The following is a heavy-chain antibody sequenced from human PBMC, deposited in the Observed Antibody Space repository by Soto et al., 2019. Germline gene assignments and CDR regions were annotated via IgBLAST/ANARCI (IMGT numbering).Heavy chain of an antibody. CDR1: GYTFTTYY. CDR3: ARDRTGPTDILDY. D-gene: IGHD1-1*01. V-gene: IGHV1-46*01. Sequence: QVQLVQSGAEVKKPGASVKVSCKASGYTFTTYYMHWVRQAPGQGLEWMGRINPSGGDTKYAQKFQGRFTMTRDTSTSTVYMDLSSLRSEDTAVYHCARDRTGPTDILDYWGQGTLVSVSS. J-gene: IGHJ4*02. CDR2: INPSGGDT.